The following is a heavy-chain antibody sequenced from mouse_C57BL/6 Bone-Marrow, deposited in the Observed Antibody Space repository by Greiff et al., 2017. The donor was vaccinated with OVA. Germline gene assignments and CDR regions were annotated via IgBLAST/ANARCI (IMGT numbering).Heavy chain of an antibody. CDR1: GFNIKDDY. CDR3: TTDPYAMDY. CDR2: IDPENGDT. J-gene: IGHJ4*01. Sequence: EVQLQESGAELVRPGASVKLSCTASGFNIKDDYMHWVKQRPEQGLEWIGWIDPENGDTEYASKFQGKATITADTSSNTAYLQLSSLTSEDTAVYYCTTDPYAMDYWGQGTSVTVSS. V-gene: IGHV14-4*01.